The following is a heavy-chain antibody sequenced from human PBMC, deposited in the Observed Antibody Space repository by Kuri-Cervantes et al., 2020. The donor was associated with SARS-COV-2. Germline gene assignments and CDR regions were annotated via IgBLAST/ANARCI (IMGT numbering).Heavy chain of an antibody. V-gene: IGHV3-48*02. D-gene: IGHD3-22*01. CDR1: GFTFSSYS. Sequence: LSLTCAASGFTFSSYSMNWVRQAPGKGLEWVSYISSSSSTIHYAGSVKGRFTLSRDNAKNSLYLQMNSLIDEDPAVYYCARDGGSSGYDIDYWGQGTLVTVSS. J-gene: IGHJ4*02. CDR3: ARDGGSSGYDIDY. CDR2: ISSSSSTI.